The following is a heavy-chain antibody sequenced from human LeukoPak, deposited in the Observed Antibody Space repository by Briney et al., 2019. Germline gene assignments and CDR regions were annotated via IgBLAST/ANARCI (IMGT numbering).Heavy chain of an antibody. V-gene: IGHV4-34*01. Sequence: SETLSLTCAVYGGSFSGYYWSWIRQPPGKGLEWIGEINHSGSTNYNPSLKSRVTISVDTSKNQFSLKLSSVTAADTAVYYCARVGFDWSVDYWGQGTLVTVSS. CDR2: INHSGST. D-gene: IGHD3-9*01. CDR1: GGSFSGYY. CDR3: ARVGFDWSVDY. J-gene: IGHJ4*02.